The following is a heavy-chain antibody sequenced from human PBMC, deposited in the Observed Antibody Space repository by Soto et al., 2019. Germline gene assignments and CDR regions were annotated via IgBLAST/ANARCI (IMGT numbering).Heavy chain of an antibody. CDR1: GGSISSYY. CDR3: ASLWTYYYDSSGYSWEAFDI. Sequence: SETLSLTCTVSGGSISSYYWSWIRQPPGKGLEWIGYIYYSGSTNYNPSLKSRVTISVDTSKNQFSLKLSSVTAADTAVYYCASLWTYYYDSSGYSWEAFDIWGQGTMVTVS. V-gene: IGHV4-59*01. J-gene: IGHJ3*02. D-gene: IGHD3-22*01. CDR2: IYYSGST.